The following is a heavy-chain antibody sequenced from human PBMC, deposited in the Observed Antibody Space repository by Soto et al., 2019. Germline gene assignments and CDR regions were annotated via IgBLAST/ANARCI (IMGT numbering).Heavy chain of an antibody. J-gene: IGHJ4*02. CDR2: IYWDDDK. V-gene: IGHV2-5*02. CDR3: AHRRITMVRGVIIQYFDY. CDR1: GFSLSTSGVG. Sequence: QITLKESGPTLVKPTQTLTLTCTFSGFSLSTSGVGVGWIRQPPGKALEWLALIYWDDDKRYSPSLKSRLTITKDPSKNQVVLTMTNMDPVDTATYYCAHRRITMVRGVIIQYFDYWGQGTLVTVSS. D-gene: IGHD3-10*01.